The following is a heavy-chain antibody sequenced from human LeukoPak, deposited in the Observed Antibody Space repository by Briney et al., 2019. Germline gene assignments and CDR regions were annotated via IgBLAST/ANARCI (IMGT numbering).Heavy chain of an antibody. CDR3: ARELIVVVVAATAAFDI. D-gene: IGHD2-15*01. CDR1: GYTFTSYY. V-gene: IGHV1-46*01. CDR2: INPSGGST. J-gene: IGHJ3*02. Sequence: GASVKVSCKASGYTFTSYYMHWVRQAPGQGLEWMGIINPSGGSTSYAQKFQGRVTMTRDMSTSTVYMELSSLRSEDTAVYYCARELIVVVVAATAAFDIWGQGTMVTVSS.